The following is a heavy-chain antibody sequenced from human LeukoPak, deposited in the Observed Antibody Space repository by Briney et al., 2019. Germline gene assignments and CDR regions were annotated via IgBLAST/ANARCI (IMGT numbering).Heavy chain of an antibody. J-gene: IGHJ4*02. D-gene: IGHD2-2*02. CDR2: IIPIFGTA. Sequence: SVKVSCKASGGTFSSYAISWVRQAPGQGLEWMGGIIPIFGTANYAQKFQGRVTITADESTSTAYMELSSLRSEDTAVYYCARDHGYCSSTSCYTGYLDYWGQGTLVTVSS. CDR3: ARDHGYCSSTSCYTGYLDY. V-gene: IGHV1-69*13. CDR1: GGTFSSYA.